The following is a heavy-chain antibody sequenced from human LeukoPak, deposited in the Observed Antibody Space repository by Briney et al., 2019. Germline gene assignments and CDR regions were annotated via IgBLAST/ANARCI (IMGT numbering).Heavy chain of an antibody. Sequence: GGSLRLSCAASGFTFSNYDMHWVRQSPGKGLEWVAFVRYDGSARTYADSVKGRFTIFRDNSHNIFYLQMNSLRAEDTAVYYCAANYGGHSFDDWGQGTLVTAS. V-gene: IGHV3-30*02. CDR2: VRYDGSAR. CDR3: AANYGGHSFDD. CDR1: GFTFSNYD. D-gene: IGHD4-23*01. J-gene: IGHJ4*02.